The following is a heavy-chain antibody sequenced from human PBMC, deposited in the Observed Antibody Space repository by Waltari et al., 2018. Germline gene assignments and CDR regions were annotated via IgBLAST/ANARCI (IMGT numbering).Heavy chain of an antibody. CDR3: AGVHVYCSSTSCPYYYYYGMDV. J-gene: IGHJ6*02. V-gene: IGHV1-69*05. CDR1: GGTFRSYA. CDR2: IIPIFGTA. Sequence: QVQLVQSGAEVKKPGSSVTVSCKASGGTFRSYAISWVRPAPGQGLEWMGGIIPIFGTANYAQKFQGRVTITTDESTSTAYMELSSLRSEDTAVYYCAGVHVYCSSTSCPYYYYYGMDVWGQGTTVTVSS. D-gene: IGHD2-2*01.